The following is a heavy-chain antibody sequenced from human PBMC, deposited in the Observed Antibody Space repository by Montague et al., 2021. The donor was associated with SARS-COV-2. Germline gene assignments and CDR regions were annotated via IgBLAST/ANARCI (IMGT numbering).Heavy chain of an antibody. CDR3: ARWDPQTLTVISSRGKWANDY. D-gene: IGHD4-11*01. CDR1: GFSLSTSGVG. Sequence: LVKPTQTLTLTCSFSGFSLSTSGVGVGWIRQPPGKGLEWIAEINDRGVTNYNYNPSLGSRVTISADTSKNQLTLKLMSVTAADAAVYYCARWDPQTLTVISSRGKWANDYWGQGTLVTVSS. CDR2: INDRGVTNY. V-gene: IGHV4-39*06. J-gene: IGHJ4*02.